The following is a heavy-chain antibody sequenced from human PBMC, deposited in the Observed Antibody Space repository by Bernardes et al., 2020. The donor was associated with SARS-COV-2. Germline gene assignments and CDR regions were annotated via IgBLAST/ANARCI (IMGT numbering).Heavy chain of an antibody. CDR3: AREVYDFWSAPFDL. CDR2: IYTSGST. CDR1: GGSISSGSYY. J-gene: IGHJ2*01. D-gene: IGHD3-3*01. V-gene: IGHV4-61*02. Sequence: TLSLTCTVSGGSISSGSYYWSWIRQPAGKGLEWIGRIYTSGSTNYNPSLKSRVTISVDTSKNQFSLKLSSVTAADTAVYYCAREVYDFWSAPFDLWGRGTLVTVSS.